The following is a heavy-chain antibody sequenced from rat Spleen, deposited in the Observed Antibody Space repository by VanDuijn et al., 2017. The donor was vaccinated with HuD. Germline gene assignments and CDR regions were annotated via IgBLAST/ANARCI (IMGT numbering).Heavy chain of an antibody. J-gene: IGHJ3*01. CDR3: TREGHNSWGAVAY. D-gene: IGHD1-2*01. CDR1: GFSLPSYG. CDR2: VWSGGST. Sequence: QVQLKESGPGLVQPSQTLSLTCTVSGFSLPSYGVSWVRQPPGKGLEWIGAVWSGGSTDYNSALKSRLSISRDTSKSQVFVKMKRLQTEETAIYFCTREGHNSWGAVAYCGQGTVVTVSS. V-gene: IGHV2-15*01.